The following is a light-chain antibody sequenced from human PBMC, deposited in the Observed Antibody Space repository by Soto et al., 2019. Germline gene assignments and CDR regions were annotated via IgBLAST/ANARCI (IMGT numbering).Light chain of an antibody. Sequence: EIVMTQSPATLSVSPGERATLSCRASQSVGSSLAWYQQKPGQAPRLLIYHTSTRATGIPARFSGSGSGTDFTLTISRLEPEDFAVYYCQQYGGLPTFGQGTKVDIK. CDR1: QSVGSS. CDR3: QQYGGLPT. V-gene: IGKV3-15*01. CDR2: HTS. J-gene: IGKJ1*01.